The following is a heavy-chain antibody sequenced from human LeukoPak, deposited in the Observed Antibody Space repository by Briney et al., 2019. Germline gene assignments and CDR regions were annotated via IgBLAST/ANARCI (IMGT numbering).Heavy chain of an antibody. CDR1: GYTFTGYY. J-gene: IGHJ6*02. CDR2: INPNSGGT. D-gene: IGHD5-18*01. CDR3: ARVRPEELWYNYYYYGMDV. V-gene: IGHV1-2*02. Sequence: ASVKVSCKASGYTFTGYYMPWVRQAPGQGLEWMGWINPNSGGTNYAQKFQGRVTMTRDTSISTAYMELSRLRSDDTAVYYCARVRPEELWYNYYYYGMDVWGQGTTVTVSS.